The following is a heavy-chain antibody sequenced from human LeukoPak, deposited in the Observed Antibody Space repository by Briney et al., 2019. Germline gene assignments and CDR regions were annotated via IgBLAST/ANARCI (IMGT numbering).Heavy chain of an antibody. CDR3: ARSGRVGYYYDSSGYYAWFDP. CDR1: AYTFTSYT. Sequence: ASVKVSCKASAYTFTSYTMHWVRQAPGQRLEWMGWINAGNGNTKYSQEFQGRVTITRDTSASTAYMELSSLRSEDMAVYYCARSGRVGYYYDSSGYYAWFDPWGQGTLVTVSS. J-gene: IGHJ5*02. D-gene: IGHD3-22*01. V-gene: IGHV1-3*03. CDR2: INAGNGNT.